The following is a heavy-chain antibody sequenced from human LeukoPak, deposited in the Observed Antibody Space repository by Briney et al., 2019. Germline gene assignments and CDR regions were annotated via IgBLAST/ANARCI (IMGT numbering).Heavy chain of an antibody. CDR2: IYHSGST. Sequence: PSETLSLTCAVSGGSISSGGYSWSWIRQPPGKGLEWIGYIYHSGSTHYNPSLKSRVTISVDRSKNQFSLKLSSVTAADTAVYYCARGRESYLDFDYWGQGTLATVSS. V-gene: IGHV4-30-2*01. CDR1: GGSISSGGYS. CDR3: ARGRESYLDFDY. D-gene: IGHD2/OR15-2a*01. J-gene: IGHJ4*02.